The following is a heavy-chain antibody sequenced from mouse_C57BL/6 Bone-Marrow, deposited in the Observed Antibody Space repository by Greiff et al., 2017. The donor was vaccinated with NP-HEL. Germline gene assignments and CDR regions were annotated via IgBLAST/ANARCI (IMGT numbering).Heavy chain of an antibody. Sequence: VQLQQSGAELVRPGTSVKVSCKASGYAFTNYLIEWVKQRPGQGLEWIGVINPGSGGTNYNEKFKGKATLTADKSSSTAYMQLSSLTSEDAAVYFSARVMHYYGRSYWGQGTTLTVSS. CDR2: INPGSGGT. J-gene: IGHJ2*01. CDR1: GYAFTNYL. CDR3: ARVMHYYGRSY. V-gene: IGHV1-54*01. D-gene: IGHD1-1*01.